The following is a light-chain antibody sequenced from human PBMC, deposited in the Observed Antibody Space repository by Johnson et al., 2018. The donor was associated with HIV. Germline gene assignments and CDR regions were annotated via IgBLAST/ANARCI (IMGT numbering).Light chain of an antibody. CDR3: GTWDTSLSPGGV. J-gene: IGLJ1*01. CDR1: SSNIGNNY. V-gene: IGLV1-51*02. CDR2: ENN. Sequence: QSVLTQPPSMSAAPGQKVTISCSASSSNIGNNYVSWYQQLPGTAPKLLIYENNKRPSGIPDRFSGSKSGTSATLGITGLQTGDEADYYCGTWDTSLSPGGVFGSGTKVTGL.